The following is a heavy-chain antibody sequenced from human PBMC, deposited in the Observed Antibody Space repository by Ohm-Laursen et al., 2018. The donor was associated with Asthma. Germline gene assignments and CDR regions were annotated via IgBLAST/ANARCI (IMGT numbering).Heavy chain of an antibody. V-gene: IGHV1-46*01. CDR1: GYTFTSYY. J-gene: IGHJ3*02. CDR2: INPSGGST. Sequence: GASMKVSCKPSGYTFTSYYMHWVRQAPGQGLEWMGIINPSGGSTSYAQKFQGRVTMTRDTSTSTVYMELSSLRSEDTAVYYCARTHSSYYYDSSGYYPLAFDIWGQGTMVTVSS. CDR3: ARTHSSYYYDSSGYYPLAFDI. D-gene: IGHD3-22*01.